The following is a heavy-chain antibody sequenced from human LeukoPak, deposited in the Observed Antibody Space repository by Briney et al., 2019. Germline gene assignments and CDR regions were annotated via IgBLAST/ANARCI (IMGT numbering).Heavy chain of an antibody. Sequence: GKSLPTSRQGTGYTFTSYWIGWVRQPPGKGLEWMGIIYTVDSDTRYSPSFQGQVTISADKSINTAYLQWSSLNASDTAMYYCASLHPGGAAIDAFDIWGQGTMVTVSS. J-gene: IGHJ3*02. CDR2: IYTVDSDT. CDR1: GYTFTSYW. V-gene: IGHV5-51*01. CDR3: ASLHPGGAAIDAFDI. D-gene: IGHD6-25*01.